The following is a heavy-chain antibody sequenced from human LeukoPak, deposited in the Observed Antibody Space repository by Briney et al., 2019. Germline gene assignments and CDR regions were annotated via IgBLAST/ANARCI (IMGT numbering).Heavy chain of an antibody. CDR2: IYPGDSDT. J-gene: IGHJ4*02. V-gene: IGHV5-51*01. CDR3: ARLSAGTGYSSSWDYFDY. CDR1: RYSFTSYW. D-gene: IGHD6-13*01. Sequence: GESLKISCKGSRYSFTSYWIGWVRQMPGKGLEWMGIIYPGDSDTRYSPSFQGQVTISADKSISTAYLQWSSLKASDTAMYYCARLSAGTGYSSSWDYFDYWGQGTLVTVSS.